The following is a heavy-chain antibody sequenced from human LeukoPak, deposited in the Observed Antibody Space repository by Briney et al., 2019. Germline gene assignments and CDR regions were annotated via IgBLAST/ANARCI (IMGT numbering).Heavy chain of an antibody. CDR3: AGISYSGTWPVGY. CDR1: GFSFSSYA. CDR2: VSGGGDTT. J-gene: IGHJ4*02. V-gene: IGHV3-23*01. Sequence: GSLRLSCAASGFSFSSYAMSWVRQAPGKGLEWVSAVSGGGDTTYTADSVKGRFTISRDNSKNTIYLQMNTLITEDTALYYCAGISYSGTWPVGYWGQGTLVTVTA. D-gene: IGHD6-6*01.